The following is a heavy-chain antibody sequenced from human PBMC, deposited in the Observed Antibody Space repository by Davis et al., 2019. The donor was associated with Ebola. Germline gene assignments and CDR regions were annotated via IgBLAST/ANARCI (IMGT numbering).Heavy chain of an antibody. CDR3: VRDPALVVTGGGWFFGL. V-gene: IGHV3-11*06. J-gene: IGHJ2*01. D-gene: IGHD2-21*02. CDR1: GFSFSDYY. Sequence: PGGSLRLSCAASGFSFSDYYMSWIRQAPGKGLDLISYISDTSSFTKYADSVKGRFSISRDNAKNSLYLQMNSLRAEDTAVYYCVRDPALVVTGGGWFFGLWGRGTLVTVSS. CDR2: ISDTSSFT.